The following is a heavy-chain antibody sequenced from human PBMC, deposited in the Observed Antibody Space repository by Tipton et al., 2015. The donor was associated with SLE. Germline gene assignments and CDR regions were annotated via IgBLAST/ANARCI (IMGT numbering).Heavy chain of an antibody. CDR1: GGSVSGSNYY. J-gene: IGHJ4*02. CDR2: VYYTGST. Sequence: TLSLTCTVSGGSVSGSNYYWTWIRQPPGKGLEWIGYVYYTGSTNYNPSLKSRLTISVDTSKRQFSLKLSSVTAADTAVYYCAIQSYDYVWGSYRYKDYWGQGTLVTVSS. CDR3: AIQSYDYVWGSYRYKDY. V-gene: IGHV4-61*01. D-gene: IGHD3-16*02.